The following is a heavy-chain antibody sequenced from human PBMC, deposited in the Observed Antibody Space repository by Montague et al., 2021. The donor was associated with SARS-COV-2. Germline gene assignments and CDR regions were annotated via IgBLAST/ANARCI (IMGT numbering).Heavy chain of an antibody. J-gene: IGHJ5*02. D-gene: IGHD1-14*01. V-gene: IGHV3-23*01. CDR3: AKSFSGTRNWFDI. CDR1: EFIFTNYG. Sequence: SLRLSCAASEFIFTNYGMNWVRRAPGKGLESVAGISGFGGGTYYSDSVKGRFTISRATSNSTLFLQMDGLRAGDTAIYYCAKSFSGTRNWFDIWGQGTLVTVSS. CDR2: ISGFGGGT.